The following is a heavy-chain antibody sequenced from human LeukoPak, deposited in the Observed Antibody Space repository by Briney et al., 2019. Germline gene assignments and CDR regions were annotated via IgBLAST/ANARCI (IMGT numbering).Heavy chain of an antibody. V-gene: IGHV3-23*01. D-gene: IGHD5-18*01. Sequence: GGSLRLSCAASGFTFGSYAMTWVRRAPGKGLEWVSAISGGGGYIYYGDSVKGRFTSSRDNSESTLYLQMNNLRAEDTAVYYCAKNRGTGMAFYDLWGQGTQVTVSS. J-gene: IGHJ5*02. CDR1: GFTFGSYA. CDR2: ISGGGGYI. CDR3: AKNRGTGMAFYDL.